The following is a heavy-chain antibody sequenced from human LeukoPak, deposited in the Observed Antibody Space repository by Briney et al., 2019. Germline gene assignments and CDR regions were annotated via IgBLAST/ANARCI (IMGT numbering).Heavy chain of an antibody. J-gene: IGHJ4*02. V-gene: IGHV3-21*01. Sequence: GGSLGLSCAASGFTFSSYSMNWVRQAPGKGLEWVSSISSSSSYIYYADSVKGRFTISRDNAKNSLYLQMNSLRAEDTAVYYCARDGVRDGLYFDYWGQGTLVTVSS. CDR2: ISSSSSYI. CDR3: ARDGVRDGLYFDY. D-gene: IGHD5-24*01. CDR1: GFTFSSYS.